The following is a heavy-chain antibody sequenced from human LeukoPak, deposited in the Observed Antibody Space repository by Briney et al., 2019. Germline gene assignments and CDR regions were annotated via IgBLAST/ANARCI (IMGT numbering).Heavy chain of an antibody. CDR3: ARCYCSSSDCRTYYYAMDV. CDR2: IYPDDSDT. CDR1: GYNFNSYW. J-gene: IGHJ6*02. V-gene: IGHV5-51*01. D-gene: IGHD2-2*01. Sequence: GESLKISCKGSGYNFNSYWIGWVRQMPGKGLEWMGIIYPDDSDTRYSLSFRGQVTVSADKSINTAYLQWSSLKASDTAVYYCARCYCSSSDCRTYYYAMDVWGQGTTVTVSS.